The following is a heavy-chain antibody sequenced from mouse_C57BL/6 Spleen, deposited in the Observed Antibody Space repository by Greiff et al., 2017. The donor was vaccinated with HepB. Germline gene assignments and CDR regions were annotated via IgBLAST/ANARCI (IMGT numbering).Heavy chain of an antibody. CDR1: GYTFTDYY. J-gene: IGHJ3*01. Sequence: VQLQQSGPELVKPGASVKISCKASGYTFTDYYMNWVKQSHGKSLEWIGDINPNNGGTSYNQKFKGKATLTVDKSSSTAYMELRSLTSEDSAVYYCARWGYGNPWFACWGRGTLVTVSA. CDR3: ARWGYGNPWFAC. CDR2: INPNNGGT. V-gene: IGHV1-26*01. D-gene: IGHD2-1*01.